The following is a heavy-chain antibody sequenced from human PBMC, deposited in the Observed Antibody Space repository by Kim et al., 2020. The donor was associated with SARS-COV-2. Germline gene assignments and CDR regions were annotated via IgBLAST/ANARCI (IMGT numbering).Heavy chain of an antibody. D-gene: IGHD3-9*01. CDR2: GTYT. V-gene: IGHV3-7*04. CDR3: AREDWFFEY. J-gene: IGHJ4*02. Sequence: GTYTYYVDSGKGRFTTSRDNAKNSLYVQRNSLGAEDTAMYYCAREDWFFEYWGQGTLVSVSS.